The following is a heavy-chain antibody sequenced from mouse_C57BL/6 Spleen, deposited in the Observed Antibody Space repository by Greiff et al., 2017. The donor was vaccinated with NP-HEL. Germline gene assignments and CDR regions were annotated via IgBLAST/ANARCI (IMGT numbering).Heavy chain of an antibody. CDR1: GYTFTSYW. CDR2: IDPSDSYT. V-gene: IGHV1-50*01. Sequence: VQLQQPGAELVKPGASVKLSCKASGYTFTSYWMQWVTQRPGQGLEWIGEIDPSDSYTNYNQKFKGKATLTVDTSSSTACMQLRRLTSEDSAVYYCARGSSGFDYWGQGTTRPVSS. CDR3: ARGSSGFDY. J-gene: IGHJ2*01. D-gene: IGHD3-2*02.